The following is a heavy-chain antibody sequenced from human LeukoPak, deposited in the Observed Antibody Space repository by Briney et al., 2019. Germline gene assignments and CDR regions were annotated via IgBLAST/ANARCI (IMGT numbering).Heavy chain of an antibody. V-gene: IGHV4-4*09. CDR1: AGSISSYY. Sequence: PSESLSLTCTVAAGSISSYYWSWIRQPPGKGLEWVGYIFTSGSTNYNPSLKSRVTLSVDTSKNQFSLKLSSVPAADTAVYYCARLGSSSHADYYYYMDVWGKGTTVTVSS. D-gene: IGHD6-6*01. J-gene: IGHJ6*03. CDR2: IFTSGST. CDR3: ARLGSSSHADYYYYMDV.